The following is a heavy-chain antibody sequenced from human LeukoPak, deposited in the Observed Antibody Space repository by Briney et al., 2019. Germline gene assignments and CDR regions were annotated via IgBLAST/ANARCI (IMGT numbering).Heavy chain of an antibody. CDR1: VNTFTNYG. Sequence: ASVKVSCTASVNTFTNYGISWVRQAPGQGLEWMGWISGFNGYTRYAQNLQGRVTMTTDTSTSTAYMELRSLISDDTAVYYCARDQGYTSEWLDYWGQGTLVTVSS. J-gene: IGHJ4*02. V-gene: IGHV1-18*01. CDR2: ISGFNGYT. D-gene: IGHD6-19*01. CDR3: ARDQGYTSEWLDY.